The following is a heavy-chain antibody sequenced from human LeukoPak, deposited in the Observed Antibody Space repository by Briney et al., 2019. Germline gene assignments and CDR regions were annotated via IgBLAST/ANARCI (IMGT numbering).Heavy chain of an antibody. CDR2: ISSSRSDT. CDR1: GFTFSDYY. V-gene: IGHV3-11*05. Sequence: GGSLRLSCAASGFTFSDYYMSWIRQAPGKGLEWVSYISSSRSDTKYADSVKGRFTISRDNAKDSLYLQMNSLRAEDTAVYYCARDRLWEVGATPYFAYWGQGTLVTVSS. D-gene: IGHD1-26*01. J-gene: IGHJ4*02. CDR3: ARDRLWEVGATPYFAY.